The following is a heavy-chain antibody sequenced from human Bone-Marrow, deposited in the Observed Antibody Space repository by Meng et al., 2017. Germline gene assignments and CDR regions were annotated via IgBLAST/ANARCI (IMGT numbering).Heavy chain of an antibody. J-gene: IGHJ4*02. CDR2: INHSGST. Sequence: QGQLQQWGAGLLKPSETLSLTCAVYGGSFSGYYWSWIRQPPGKGLEWIGEINHSGSTNYNPSLKSRVTISVDTSKNQFSLKLSSVTAADTAVYYCARDNTMIGSFDYWGQGTLVTVFS. CDR3: ARDNTMIGSFDY. CDR1: GGSFSGYY. V-gene: IGHV4-34*01. D-gene: IGHD3-22*01.